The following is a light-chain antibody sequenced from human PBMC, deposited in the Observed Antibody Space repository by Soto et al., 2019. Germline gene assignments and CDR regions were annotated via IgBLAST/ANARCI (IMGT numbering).Light chain of an antibody. V-gene: IGKV1-6*01. CDR1: QGIKND. CDR3: LQDYNYPYT. CDR2: TAS. Sequence: ALQMTQSPSSLSASVGDSVTITCRASQGIKNDVAWYQQKPGKAPKLLIYTASSLQSGVSSRFSGSGSGTDFTLTISSLQPEDFATYYCLQDYNYPYTFGQGTRLEIK. J-gene: IGKJ5*01.